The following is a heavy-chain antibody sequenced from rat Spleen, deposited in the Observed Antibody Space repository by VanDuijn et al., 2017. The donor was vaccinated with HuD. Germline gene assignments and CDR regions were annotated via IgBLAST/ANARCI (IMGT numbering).Heavy chain of an antibody. Sequence: EVQLVESGGGLVQPGRSLKLSCAASGFTFDDYYMAWVRQTPTKGLEWVASINTGGGNTYYRGSVKGRFTISRDNAKNTQYLQMDSLRSEDTATYYCARRHYGYTDYFDYWGQGVMVTVSS. J-gene: IGHJ2*01. CDR2: INTGGGNT. CDR3: ARRHYGYTDYFDY. D-gene: IGHD1-9*01. V-gene: IGHV5S14*01. CDR1: GFTFDDYY.